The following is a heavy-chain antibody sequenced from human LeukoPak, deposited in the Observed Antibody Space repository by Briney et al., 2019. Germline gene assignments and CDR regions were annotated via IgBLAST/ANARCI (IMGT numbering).Heavy chain of an antibody. V-gene: IGHV4-4*07. Sequence: SETLSLTCTVSGASISDYYWSWIRQPAGKGLEWIGRIYTSGSTNYNPSLKSRVTTSVDTSKNQFSLKLSSVTAADTAVYYCARDKGVSSSIDYWGQGTLVTVSS. CDR1: GASISDYY. CDR2: IYTSGST. D-gene: IGHD6-13*01. CDR3: ARDKGVSSSIDY. J-gene: IGHJ4*02.